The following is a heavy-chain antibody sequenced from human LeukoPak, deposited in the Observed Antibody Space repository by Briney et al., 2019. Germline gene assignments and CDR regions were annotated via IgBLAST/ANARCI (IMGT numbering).Heavy chain of an antibody. Sequence: PSETLSLTCAVYGGSFSGYYWSWIRQPPGKGLEWIGEINHSGSTNYNPSLKSRVTISVDTSKNQFSLELSSVTAADTAVYYCALGSFVAAAGTGFDYWGQGTLVTVSS. J-gene: IGHJ4*02. D-gene: IGHD6-13*01. V-gene: IGHV4-34*01. CDR3: ALGSFVAAAGTGFDY. CDR1: GGSFSGYY. CDR2: INHSGST.